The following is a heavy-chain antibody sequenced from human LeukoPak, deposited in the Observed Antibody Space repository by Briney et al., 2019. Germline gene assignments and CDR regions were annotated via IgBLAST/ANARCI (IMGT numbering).Heavy chain of an antibody. CDR2: IYYSGST. J-gene: IGHJ4*02. V-gene: IGHV4-31*03. CDR1: GGSISSGGYY. Sequence: PSQTLSLTCTVSGGSISSGGYYWSWLRQHPGKGLEWIGYIYYSGSTYYNPSLKSRVTISVDTSKNQFSLKLSSVTAADTAVYYCARADYDFLAGLDYWGQGTLVTVSS. CDR3: ARADYDFLAGLDY. D-gene: IGHD3-3*01.